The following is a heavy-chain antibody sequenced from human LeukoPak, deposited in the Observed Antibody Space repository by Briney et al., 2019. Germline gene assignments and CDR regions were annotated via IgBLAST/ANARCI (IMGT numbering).Heavy chain of an antibody. CDR2: VNPNSGGT. CDR1: GYTFTGYY. V-gene: IGHV1-2*02. Sequence: ASVKVSCKASGYTFTGYYMHWVRQAPGQGLEWMGWVNPNSGGTNYAQKFQGRVTMTRDTSISTAYMELSRLRSDDTAVYYCARGLRFLEWLLYFDYWGQGTLVTVSS. D-gene: IGHD3-3*01. J-gene: IGHJ4*02. CDR3: ARGLRFLEWLLYFDY.